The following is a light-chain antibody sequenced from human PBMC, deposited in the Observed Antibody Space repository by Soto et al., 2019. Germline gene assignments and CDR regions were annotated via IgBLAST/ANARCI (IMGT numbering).Light chain of an antibody. CDR1: SSDVGSYNI. V-gene: IGLV2-14*02. CDR3: SSYTNINTRACV. CDR2: EVT. J-gene: IGLJ1*01. Sequence: QSALTQPASVSGSPGQSITISCTGTSSDVGSYNIVSWYQQHPGKAPKLMIYEVTDRPSGVSNRFSGSKSGNTASLTISGLQAEDEAEYYCSSYTNINTRACVFGTGTKVTVL.